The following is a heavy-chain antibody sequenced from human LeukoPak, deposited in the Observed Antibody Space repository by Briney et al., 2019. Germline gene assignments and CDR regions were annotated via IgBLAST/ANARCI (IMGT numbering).Heavy chain of an antibody. Sequence: PGRSLRLSCAASGSTFSSYGRHWVRQAPGKGLGWVAVISYDGSNKYYAHSVKGRFTISRDNYKNALYLQMNSLRAEDTAVYYCAKGLAGSSKTGIDYWGRGTLVTVSS. CDR2: ISYDGSNK. CDR3: AKGLAGSSKTGIDY. V-gene: IGHV3-30*18. D-gene: IGHD6-6*01. J-gene: IGHJ4*02. CDR1: GSTFSSYG.